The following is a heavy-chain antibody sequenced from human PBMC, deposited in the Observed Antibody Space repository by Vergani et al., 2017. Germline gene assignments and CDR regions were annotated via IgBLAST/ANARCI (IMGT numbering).Heavy chain of an antibody. J-gene: IGHJ4*02. CDR2: IIPIFGTA. CDR3: ARRPGTEYYYDSSGRYDY. Sequence: QVQLVQSGAEVKKPGASVKVSCKASGYTFTGYYMHWVRQAPGQGLEWMGGIIPIFGTANYAQKFQGRVTITADESTSTAYMERSSLRSEDTAVYYCARRPGTEYYYDSSGRYDYWGQGTLVTVSS. CDR1: GYTFTGYY. V-gene: IGHV1-69*01. D-gene: IGHD3-22*01.